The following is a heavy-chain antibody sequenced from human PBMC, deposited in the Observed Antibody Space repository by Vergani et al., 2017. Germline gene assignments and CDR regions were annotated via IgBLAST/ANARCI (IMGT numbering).Heavy chain of an antibody. Sequence: QLQLQESGPGPVQPSETLSLTCTVSGASIVGSNFYWGWIRQSPGKGLEWIGNIYYSGTSYFNPSLKSRVTISVDRPKNQISMKLTSVTAAATAVYYCVRLQLERRGSDGAFDIWGPGTLVTVSS. CDR3: VRLQLERRGSDGAFDI. J-gene: IGHJ3*02. V-gene: IGHV4-39*01. CDR2: IYYSGTS. D-gene: IGHD1-1*01. CDR1: GASIVGSNFY.